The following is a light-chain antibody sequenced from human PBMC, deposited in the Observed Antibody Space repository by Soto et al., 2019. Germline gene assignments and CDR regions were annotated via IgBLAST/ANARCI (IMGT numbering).Light chain of an antibody. CDR3: QQYHRSSIT. V-gene: IGKV1-5*01. Sequence: DIQMTQSQSSVSASVGDRVTITCRASQGISTWLAWYQQKPGKAPNLLIYDASTLERGVPSRFCGSGSGTEFTLAINSLQPDDFATYYCQQYHRSSITFGQGTRLEIK. CDR1: QGISTW. J-gene: IGKJ5*01. CDR2: DAS.